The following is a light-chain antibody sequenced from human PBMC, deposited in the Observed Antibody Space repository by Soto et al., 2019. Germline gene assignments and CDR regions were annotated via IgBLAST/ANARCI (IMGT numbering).Light chain of an antibody. CDR3: QTWGTGIWV. CDR2: LNSDGSH. V-gene: IGLV4-69*01. J-gene: IGLJ3*02. Sequence: QPVLTQSPSASASLGASVKLTCTLSSGYINYAIAWHQQQPEKGPRYLMNLNSDGSHSKGDGVPDRFSGSSSGAERYLTISSLQSEDEADYYCQTWGTGIWVFGGGTKLTVL. CDR1: SGYINYA.